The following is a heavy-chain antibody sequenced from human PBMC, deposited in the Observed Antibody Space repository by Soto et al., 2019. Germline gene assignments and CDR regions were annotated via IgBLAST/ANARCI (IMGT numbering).Heavy chain of an antibody. Sequence: EVQLLDSGGGLVQPGGSLRLSCAASGFTFSNYAMNWVRQAPGKGLDWVSAISGGGGSTYYADSVKGRFTISRDNSKNKLYLQMSSMRADDTAVYYCAKGPRVSGYDLDYWGQGTLVTVSS. D-gene: IGHD5-12*01. CDR1: GFTFSNYA. CDR3: AKGPRVSGYDLDY. V-gene: IGHV3-23*01. CDR2: ISGGGGST. J-gene: IGHJ4*02.